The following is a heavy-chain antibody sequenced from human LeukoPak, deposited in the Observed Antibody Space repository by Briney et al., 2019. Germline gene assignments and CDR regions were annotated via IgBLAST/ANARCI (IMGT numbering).Heavy chain of an antibody. J-gene: IGHJ4*02. Sequence: GASLRLSCAASGFTFSSYAMSWVRQAPGKGLEWVSAISGSGGSTYYADSVKGRFTISRDNSKNTLYLQMNSLRAEDTAVYYCARDQGGGSHYELDYWGQGTLVTVSS. CDR2: ISGSGGST. CDR3: ARDQGGGSHYELDY. D-gene: IGHD1-26*01. V-gene: IGHV3-23*01. CDR1: GFTFSSYA.